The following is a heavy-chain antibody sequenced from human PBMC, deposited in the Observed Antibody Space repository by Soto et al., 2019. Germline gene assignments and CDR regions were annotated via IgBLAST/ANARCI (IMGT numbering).Heavy chain of an antibody. Sequence: QVQLVQSGAEVKKPGASVKVSCKASGDTFTAYYIHWVRQATGQGLEWMGTVNPSGGHTTYAQHFLGRMTMTRDTSTSTLYMELNSLTSEDTARYYFARGGHVVVVTAALDYWGQGTLVTVSS. J-gene: IGHJ4*02. CDR3: ARGGHVVVVTAALDY. CDR1: GDTFTAYY. V-gene: IGHV1-46*01. D-gene: IGHD2-21*02. CDR2: VNPSGGHT.